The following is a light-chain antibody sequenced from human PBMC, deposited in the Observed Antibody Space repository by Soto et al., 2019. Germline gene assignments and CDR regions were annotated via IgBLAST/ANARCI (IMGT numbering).Light chain of an antibody. CDR3: SSYTSSNIVV. CDR2: DVS. Sequence: QSALTQPASVAGSPGQSIIISCTGTSSDIGAYDYVSWYQQHPGRAPKLMIFDVSKRPSGVSNRFSGSKSVNTASLTISGLQAEDEADYYCSSYTSSNIVVFGGGTQLTVL. CDR1: SSDIGAYDY. J-gene: IGLJ2*01. V-gene: IGLV2-14*01.